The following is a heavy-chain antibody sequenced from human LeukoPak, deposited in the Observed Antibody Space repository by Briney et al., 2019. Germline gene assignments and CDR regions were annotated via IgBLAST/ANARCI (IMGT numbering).Heavy chain of an antibody. D-gene: IGHD2-15*01. V-gene: IGHV4-34*01. J-gene: IGHJ3*02. CDR3: ARGWVEDAFDI. CDR2: INHSGST. Sequence: PSETLSLTCAVYGGSFSGYYWSWIRQPPGKGLEWIGEINHSGSTNYNPSLKSRVTISVDTSKNQFSLKLSSVTAADTAVYYCARGWVEDAFDIWGQGTMVTVSS. CDR1: GGSFSGYY.